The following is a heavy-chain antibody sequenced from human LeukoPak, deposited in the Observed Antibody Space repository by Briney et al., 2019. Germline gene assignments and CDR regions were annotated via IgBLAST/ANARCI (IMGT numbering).Heavy chain of an antibody. J-gene: IGHJ3*02. V-gene: IGHV4-59*01. CDR1: GGSFSGYY. CDR2: IYYSGST. Sequence: PSETLSLTCVVYGGSFSGYYWSWIRQPPGKGLEWIGYIYYSGSTNYNPSLKSRVTISVDTSKNQFSLKLSSVTAADTAVYYCARGFSGYEAFDIWGQGTMVTVSS. D-gene: IGHD5-12*01. CDR3: ARGFSGYEAFDI.